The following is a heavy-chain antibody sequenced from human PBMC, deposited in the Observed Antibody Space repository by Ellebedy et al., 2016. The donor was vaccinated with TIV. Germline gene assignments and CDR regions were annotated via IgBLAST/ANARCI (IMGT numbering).Heavy chain of an antibody. V-gene: IGHV1-18*04. CDR3: AREVSGLDPTYYFDY. J-gene: IGHJ4*02. CDR1: GYTFTSYG. CDR2: ISAYNGNP. D-gene: IGHD3-10*01. Sequence: AASVKVSCKASGYTFTSYGISWARQAPGQGLEWMGWISAYNGNPKYAQKLQGRVTMTTDTSTSTAYMELRSLTSDDTAVYYCAREVSGLDPTYYFDYWGQGTLVTGSS.